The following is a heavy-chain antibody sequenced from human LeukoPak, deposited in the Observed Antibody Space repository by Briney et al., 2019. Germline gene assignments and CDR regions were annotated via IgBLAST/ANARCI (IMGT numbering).Heavy chain of an antibody. Sequence: GGSLRLSCAASGFTFSNYAMAWVRQAPGKGLEWVSAISGNGGRTYSADSVQGRFTISRDNSKNTVYLQMNNLRAEDSAMYYCAKAHSISWPYAFDSWGQGTLVTVSS. CDR3: AKAHSISWPYAFDS. V-gene: IGHV3-23*01. CDR2: ISGNGGRT. J-gene: IGHJ4*02. D-gene: IGHD6-13*01. CDR1: GFTFSNYA.